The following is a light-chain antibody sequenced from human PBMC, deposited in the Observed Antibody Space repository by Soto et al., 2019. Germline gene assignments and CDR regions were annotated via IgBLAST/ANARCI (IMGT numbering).Light chain of an antibody. Sequence: EIVLTQSPGTLSLSPGERATLSYRASQSVSSSYLAWYQQKPGQAPRLLIYGASSRATGIPDRFSGSGSGTDFTLTISRLEPEDFAVYYCQQHGSSPRTLGQGTKVEIK. J-gene: IGKJ1*01. CDR1: QSVSSSY. V-gene: IGKV3-20*01. CDR3: QQHGSSPRT. CDR2: GAS.